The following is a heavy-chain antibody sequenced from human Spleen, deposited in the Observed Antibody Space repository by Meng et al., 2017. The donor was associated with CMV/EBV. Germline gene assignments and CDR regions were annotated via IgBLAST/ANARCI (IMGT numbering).Heavy chain of an antibody. CDR2: IGSSGSNL. J-gene: IGHJ2*01. D-gene: IGHD6-25*01. V-gene: IGHV3-21*01. CDR3: VREGERLAFFDL. CDR1: GFTFSSYS. Sequence: GESLKISCAASGFTFSSYSMNWVRQAPGKGLEWLSSIGSSGSNLYYADSVRGRFTISRDNAKNSLFLELNNLRAEDTAVYYCVREGERLAFFDLWGRGTLVTVSS.